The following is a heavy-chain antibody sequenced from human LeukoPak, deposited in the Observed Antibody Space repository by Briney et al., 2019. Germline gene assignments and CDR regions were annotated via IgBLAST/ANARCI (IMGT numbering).Heavy chain of an antibody. CDR2: IYYSGST. J-gene: IGHJ4*02. CDR1: GGSISSYY. Sequence: PSETLSHSCTVSGGSISSYYWSWIRQPPGKGLEWIGDIYYSGSTNYNPSLKSRVTISVDASKNQFSLKLSYVTAADTAVYYCARVGPLYCSSTSCYNRGVGFDYWGQGTLVTVSS. D-gene: IGHD2-2*02. V-gene: IGHV4-59*01. CDR3: ARVGPLYCSSTSCYNRGVGFDY.